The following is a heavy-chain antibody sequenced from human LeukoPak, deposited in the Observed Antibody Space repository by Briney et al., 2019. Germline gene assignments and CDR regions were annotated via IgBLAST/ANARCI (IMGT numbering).Heavy chain of an antibody. CDR2: IYYSGST. J-gene: IGHJ6*03. Sequence: SETLSLTCTVSGGSISSYYWSWIRLPPGKGLEWIGYIYYSGSTNYNPSLKSRVTISVDTSKNQFSLKLSSVTAADTAVYYCARHTNYYDSSGYPTYYMDVWGKGTTVTVSS. D-gene: IGHD3-22*01. CDR1: GGSISSYY. CDR3: ARHTNYYDSSGYPTYYMDV. V-gene: IGHV4-59*08.